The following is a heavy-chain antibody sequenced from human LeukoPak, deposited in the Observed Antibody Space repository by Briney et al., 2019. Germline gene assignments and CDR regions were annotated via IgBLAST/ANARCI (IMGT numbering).Heavy chain of an antibody. Sequence: SETLSLTCTVSGVSISSYYWSWIRQPPGKGLEWIGYIYYSGSTNYNPSLKSRVTISVDTSKNQFSLKLSSVTAADTAVYYCAGTTVTTNGGDYWGQGTLVTVSS. CDR3: AGTTVTTNGGDY. J-gene: IGHJ4*02. CDR1: GVSISSYY. CDR2: IYYSGST. D-gene: IGHD4-11*01. V-gene: IGHV4-59*01.